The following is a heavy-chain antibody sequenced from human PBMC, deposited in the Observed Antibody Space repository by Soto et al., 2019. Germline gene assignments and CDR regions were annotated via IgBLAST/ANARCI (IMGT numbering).Heavy chain of an antibody. J-gene: IGHJ6*02. CDR1: GFTFSSYE. V-gene: IGHV3-48*03. CDR2: ISSSGSTI. Sequence: GGPLRLSCSASGFTFSSYEMNWVRQAPRKGLEWVSYISSSGSTIYYADSVKGRFTISRDNAKNSLYLQMNSLRAEDTAVYYCARDRNCGGDCYYGMDVWGQGTTVTVSS. CDR3: ARDRNCGGDCYYGMDV. D-gene: IGHD2-21*01.